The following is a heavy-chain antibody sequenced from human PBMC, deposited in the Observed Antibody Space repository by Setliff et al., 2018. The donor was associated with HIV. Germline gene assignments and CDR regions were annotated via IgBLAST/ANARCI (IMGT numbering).Heavy chain of an antibody. V-gene: IGHV1-69*13. D-gene: IGHD5-12*01. CDR3: ARVAEMATIGYNYFYMDV. Sequence: SVKVSCKTSGDTLSSYAITWVRQAPGQGLEWMGRIIPIFGTADYAQKFQGRVTITADESTSTAYMELSSLRSDDTAVYYCARVAEMATIGYNYFYMDVWGQGATVTVSS. CDR2: IIPIFGTA. J-gene: IGHJ6*03. CDR1: GDTLSSYA.